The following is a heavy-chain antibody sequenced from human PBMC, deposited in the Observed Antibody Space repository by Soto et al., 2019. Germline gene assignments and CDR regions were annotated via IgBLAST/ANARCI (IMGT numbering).Heavy chain of an antibody. CDR3: ARAQSIVVVPAAQYYFDY. V-gene: IGHV4-59*12. J-gene: IGHJ4*02. CDR1: GGSISSYY. D-gene: IGHD2-2*01. CDR2: IYYSGST. Sequence: SETLSLTCTVSGGSISSYYWSWIRQPPGKGMEWIGYIYYSGSTNYNPSLKSRVTISVDTSKNHFSLKLSSVTAADTAVYYCARAQSIVVVPAAQYYFDYWGQGTLVTVS.